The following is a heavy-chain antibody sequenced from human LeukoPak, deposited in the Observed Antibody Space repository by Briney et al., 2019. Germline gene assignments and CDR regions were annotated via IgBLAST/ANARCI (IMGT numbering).Heavy chain of an antibody. CDR1: GGTFSSYA. J-gene: IGHJ4*02. CDR2: IIPIFGTA. CDR3: APYCSSTSCFNY. V-gene: IGHV1-69*05. Sequence: ASVKVSCRASGGTFSSYAISWVRQAPGQGLEWMGGIIPIFGTANYAQKFQGRVTITTDESTSTAYMELSSLRSEDTAVYYCAPYCSSTSCFNYWGQGTLVTVS. D-gene: IGHD2-2*01.